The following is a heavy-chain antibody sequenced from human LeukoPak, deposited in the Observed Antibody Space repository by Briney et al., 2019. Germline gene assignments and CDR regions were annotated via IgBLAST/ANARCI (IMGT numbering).Heavy chain of an antibody. CDR1: GFTFRDYW. V-gene: IGHV3-7*01. D-gene: IGHD5-12*01. CDR2: IKQDGSEK. Sequence: PGGSLRLSCAGSGFTFRDYWMSWLRQAPGKGPEWVAHIKQDGSEKYYVDSVKGRFTISRDNAKNSLYLQMNSLRAEDTAVYYCATLNSGYDPRDYWGQGTLVTVSS. J-gene: IGHJ4*02. CDR3: ATLNSGYDPRDY.